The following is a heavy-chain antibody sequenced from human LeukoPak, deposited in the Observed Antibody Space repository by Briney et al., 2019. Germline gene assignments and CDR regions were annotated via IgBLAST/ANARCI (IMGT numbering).Heavy chain of an antibody. V-gene: IGHV3-23*01. CDR1: GFTFSSYA. D-gene: IGHD4-23*01. J-gene: IGHJ5*02. CDR2: ISGSGGST. Sequence: GGSLRLYCSASGFTFSSYAMSWVRQAPGKGLEWVSAISGSGGSTYYADSVKGRFTISRDNSKNTLYLQMNSLRAEDTAVYYCAKDSLRGGFLSWFDPWGQGTLVTVSS. CDR3: AKDSLRGGFLSWFDP.